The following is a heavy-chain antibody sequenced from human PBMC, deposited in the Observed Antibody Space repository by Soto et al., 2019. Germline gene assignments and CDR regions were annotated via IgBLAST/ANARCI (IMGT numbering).Heavy chain of an antibody. D-gene: IGHD3-10*01. V-gene: IGHV1-18*01. J-gene: IGHJ3*02. CDR2: ISSYNGST. CDR1: GYTFTSYD. Sequence: QVQLVQSGAEVKKPGASVKVSCKASGYTFTSYDISWVRQAPGQGLEWMGWISSYNGSTNYAQKLQGRVTMTTDTSTRRAYMELRSLKSDDTAVYYCAGEITWWFGIGRDTFDIWGQGTMVTVSS. CDR3: AGEITWWFGIGRDTFDI.